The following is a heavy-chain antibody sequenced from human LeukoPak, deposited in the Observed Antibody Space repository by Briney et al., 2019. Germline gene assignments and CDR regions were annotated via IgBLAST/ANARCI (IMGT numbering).Heavy chain of an antibody. CDR2: INHSGST. D-gene: IGHD3-10*01. Sequence: PSETLSLTCTVSGGSISSSSYYWGWIRQPPGKGLEWIGEINHSGSTNYNPSLKSRVTISVDTSKNQFSLKLSSVTAADTAVYYCARHARFGELLTVYYYYYMDVWGKGTTVTISS. CDR3: ARHARFGELLTVYYYYYMDV. CDR1: GGSISSSSYY. V-gene: IGHV4-39*01. J-gene: IGHJ6*03.